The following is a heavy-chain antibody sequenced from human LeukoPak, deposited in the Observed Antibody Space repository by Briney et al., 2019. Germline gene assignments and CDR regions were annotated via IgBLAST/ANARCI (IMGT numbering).Heavy chain of an antibody. Sequence: SETLSLTCTVSGGSISSSSYYWGWIRQPPGKGLEWIGSIYYSGSTYYNPSLKSRVTISVDTSKNQFSLKLSSVTAADTAVYYCARQVLTGCLPIPFDIWGQGTMVTVSS. CDR1: GGSISSSSYY. CDR3: ARQVLTGCLPIPFDI. J-gene: IGHJ3*02. V-gene: IGHV4-39*01. D-gene: IGHD3-9*01. CDR2: IYYSGST.